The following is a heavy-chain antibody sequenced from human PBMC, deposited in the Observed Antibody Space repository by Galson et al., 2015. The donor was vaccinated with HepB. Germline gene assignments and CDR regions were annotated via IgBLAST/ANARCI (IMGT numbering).Heavy chain of an antibody. Sequence: SLRLSCAASGFTFSSYAMHWVRQAPGKGLEWVAVISYDGSNKYYADSVKGRFTISRDNSKNTLYLQMNSLRAEDTAVYYCTLFRRSSGQGLLWFGESMEDVFDYWGQGTLVTVSS. J-gene: IGHJ4*02. CDR1: GFTFSSYA. CDR2: ISYDGSNK. CDR3: TLFRRSSGQGLLWFGESMEDVFDY. D-gene: IGHD3-10*01. V-gene: IGHV3-30*04.